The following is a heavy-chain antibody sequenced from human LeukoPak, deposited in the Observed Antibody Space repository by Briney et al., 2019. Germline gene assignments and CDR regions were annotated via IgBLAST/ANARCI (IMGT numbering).Heavy chain of an antibody. J-gene: IGHJ4*02. CDR1: GFIFSNFW. V-gene: IGHV3-7*01. D-gene: IGHD2-2*01. CDR3: VRGNVVVPAAHFDY. Sequence: GGSLRLSCAASGFIFSNFWMSWVRQAPGKGPEWVANIKQDGSEKYYVDSVKGRFTISRDNAKNSLYLQMNSLRAEDTAVYYCVRGNVVVPAAHFDYWGQGTLVTVSS. CDR2: IKQDGSEK.